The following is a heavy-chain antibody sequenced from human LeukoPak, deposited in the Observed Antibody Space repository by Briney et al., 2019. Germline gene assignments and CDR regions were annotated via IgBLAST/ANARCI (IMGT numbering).Heavy chain of an antibody. V-gene: IGHV4-4*07. CDR1: GGSISSYY. J-gene: IGHJ3*02. Sequence: SETLSLTXTVSGGSISSYYWSWIRQPAGKGLGWLGRIYTSGSTNDNPSLKSRVTMSVDTSKNQYSLKLSSVTAADTAVYYCARDRKFVVVVPAASDAFDIWGQGTMVTVSS. D-gene: IGHD2-2*01. CDR3: ARDRKFVVVVPAASDAFDI. CDR2: IYTSGST.